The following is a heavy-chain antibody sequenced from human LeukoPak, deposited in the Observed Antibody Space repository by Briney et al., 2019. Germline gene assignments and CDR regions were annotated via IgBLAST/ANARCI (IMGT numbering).Heavy chain of an antibody. V-gene: IGHV3-21*01. CDR3: ARGGYSGYDLDY. CDR2: ISSSSYI. CDR1: GFTFNSYS. J-gene: IGHJ4*02. Sequence: GGSLRLSCAASGFTFNSYSMNWVRQAPGKGREWVSSISSSSYIYYADSVKGRFTISRDNAKNSLYLQMNSLRAEDTAVSYCARGGYSGYDLDYWGQGTLVTVSS. D-gene: IGHD5-12*01.